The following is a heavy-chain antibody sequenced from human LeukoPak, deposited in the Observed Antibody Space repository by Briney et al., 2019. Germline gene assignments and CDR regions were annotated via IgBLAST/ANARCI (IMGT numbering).Heavy chain of an antibody. CDR2: INAGNGNT. Sequence: ASVKVSCKASGYTFTSYAMHWVRQAPGQRLEWMGWINAGNGNTKYSQKFQGRVTITRDTSASTAYMELSSLRSEDTAVYYCARDRQYYYGSGSYYNYYYGMDVWGKLTTVTVSS. CDR1: GYTFTSYA. D-gene: IGHD3-10*01. V-gene: IGHV1-3*01. CDR3: ARDRQYYYGSGSYYNYYYGMDV. J-gene: IGHJ6*04.